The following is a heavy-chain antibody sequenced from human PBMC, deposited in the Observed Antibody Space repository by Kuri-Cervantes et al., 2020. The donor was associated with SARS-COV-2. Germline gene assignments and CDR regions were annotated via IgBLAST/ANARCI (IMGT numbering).Heavy chain of an antibody. CDR3: ARHGENDFWSGYDAFDI. D-gene: IGHD3-3*01. Sequence: GGSLRLSCAASGFTFSSYAMHWVRQAPGKGLEWVAVISYDGSNKYYADSVKGRFTISRDNSKNTLYLQMNSLRPEDTAVYYCARHGENDFWSGYDAFDIWGQGTMVTVSS. CDR1: GFTFSSYA. V-gene: IGHV3-30-3*01. J-gene: IGHJ3*02. CDR2: ISYDGSNK.